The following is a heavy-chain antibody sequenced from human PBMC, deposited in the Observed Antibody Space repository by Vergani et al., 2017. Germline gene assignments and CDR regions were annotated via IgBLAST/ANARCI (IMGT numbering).Heavy chain of an antibody. CDR2: INHSGST. D-gene: IGHD6-13*01. V-gene: IGHV4-34*01. CDR1: GGSFSGYY. CDR3: ARGHAYYSSPRFDY. J-gene: IGHJ4*02. Sequence: QLQQWGAGLLKPSETLSLTCAVYGGSFSGYYWSWIRQPPGKGLEWIGEINHSGSTNYNPSLKSRVTISVDTSKNQFSLKLSSVTAADTAVYYCARGHAYYSSPRFDYWGQGTLVTVSS.